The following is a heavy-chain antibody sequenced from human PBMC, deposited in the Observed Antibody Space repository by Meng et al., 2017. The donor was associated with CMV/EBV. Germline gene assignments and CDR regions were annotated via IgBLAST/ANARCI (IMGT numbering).Heavy chain of an antibody. V-gene: IGHV3-48*01. Sequence: GESLKISCAASGFTFSSYSMNWVRQAPGKGLEWVSYISSSSGTIYYADSVKGRFTISRDNSKNTLYLQMNSLRAEDTAVYYCAREALLELVDGDYYYYGMDVWGQGTTVTVSS. CDR1: GFTFSSYS. J-gene: IGHJ6*02. CDR2: ISSSSGTI. D-gene: IGHD3-3*01. CDR3: AREALLELVDGDYYYYGMDV.